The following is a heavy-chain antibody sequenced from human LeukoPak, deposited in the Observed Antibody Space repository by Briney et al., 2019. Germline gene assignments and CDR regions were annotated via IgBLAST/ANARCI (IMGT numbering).Heavy chain of an antibody. CDR1: GFTFSSYA. V-gene: IGHV3-30-3*01. D-gene: IGHD3-10*01. CDR2: ISYDGSNK. J-gene: IGHJ4*02. CDR3: ARDTEYYGSGSYYPPDY. Sequence: TGRSLRLSCAASGFTFSSYAMHWVRQAPGKGLEWVAVISYDGSNKYYADSVKGRFTISRDNSKNTLYLQMNSLRAEDTAVYYCARDTEYYGSGSYYPPDYWGQGTLVTVSS.